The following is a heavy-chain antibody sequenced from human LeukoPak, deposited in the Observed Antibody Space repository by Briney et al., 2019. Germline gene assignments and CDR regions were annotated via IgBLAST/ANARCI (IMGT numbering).Heavy chain of an antibody. CDR2: IGSGGTT. CDR1: GFTFSNYA. V-gene: IGHV3-23*01. D-gene: IGHD3-22*01. J-gene: IGHJ4*02. Sequence: GGSLRLSCAASGFTFSNYAMSWVRQAPGKGLEWVSSIGSGGTTHYADSVKGRFTISRDNSKNTLFLQMNSLRAEDTAVYYCAKFFYDSSTYSFDYWGQGTLVTVSS. CDR3: AKFFYDSSTYSFDY.